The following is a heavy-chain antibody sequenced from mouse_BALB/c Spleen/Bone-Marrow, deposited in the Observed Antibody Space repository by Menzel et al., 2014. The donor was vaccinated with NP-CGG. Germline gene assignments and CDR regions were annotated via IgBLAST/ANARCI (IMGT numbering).Heavy chain of an antibody. Sequence: EVQRVESGPELVKPGASVKVSCKASGYAFTNYNMYWVKRSHGKSLEWIGYIDLYNGGTSYNQKFKGKATLTVDKSSSTAYMHLNSLTSEDSAVYYCARLGDGYYDALDYWGQGTSVTVSS. V-gene: IGHV1S135*01. CDR1: GYAFTNYN. J-gene: IGHJ4*01. D-gene: IGHD2-3*01. CDR2: IDLYNGGT. CDR3: ARLGDGYYDALDY.